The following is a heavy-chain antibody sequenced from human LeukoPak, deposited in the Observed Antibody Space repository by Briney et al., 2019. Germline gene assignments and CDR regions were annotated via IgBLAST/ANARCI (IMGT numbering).Heavy chain of an antibody. J-gene: IGHJ6*03. CDR2: IYYSGST. Sequence: PSETLSLTCAVSGGSITNSYWWTWVRQSPGKGLEWVGEIYYSGSTNYNPSLKSRVTMSVDKSKNQFSLKLSSVTAADTAVYFCARGGPPGYYYDYYMDVWGKGTTVTISS. CDR3: ARGGPPGYYYDYYMDV. CDR1: GGSITNSYW. V-gene: IGHV4-4*02.